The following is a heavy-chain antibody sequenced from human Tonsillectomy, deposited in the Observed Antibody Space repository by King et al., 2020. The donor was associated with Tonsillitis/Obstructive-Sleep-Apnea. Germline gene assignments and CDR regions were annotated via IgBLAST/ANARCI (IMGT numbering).Heavy chain of an antibody. D-gene: IGHD3-10*01. CDR1: GFTVSSNY. Sequence: QLVQSGGGLVQPGGSLRLSCAASGFTVSSNYMSWVRQAPGKGLEWVSVIYSGGSTYYADSVKGRFTISRDNSKNTLYLQMNSLRAEDTAVYYCASSNGEMVQGGGYWGQGTLVTVSS. CDR2: IYSGGST. J-gene: IGHJ4*02. CDR3: ASSNGEMVQGGGY. V-gene: IGHV3-66*01.